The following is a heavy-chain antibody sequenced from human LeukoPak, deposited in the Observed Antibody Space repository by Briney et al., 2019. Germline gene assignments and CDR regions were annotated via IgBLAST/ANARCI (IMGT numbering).Heavy chain of an antibody. CDR1: GYTFTKYG. CDR3: ARVHSYCSTTSCLDY. J-gene: IGHJ4*02. V-gene: IGHV1-18*01. D-gene: IGHD2-2*01. CDR2: ISTYNGNT. Sequence: GASVKVSCKASGYTFTKYGITRVRQAPGQGLEWMGWISTYNGNTNYAQKLQGRVTMTTDTSTSTAYMELRSLISDDAAVYYCARVHSYCSTTSCLDYWGQGTLVTVSS.